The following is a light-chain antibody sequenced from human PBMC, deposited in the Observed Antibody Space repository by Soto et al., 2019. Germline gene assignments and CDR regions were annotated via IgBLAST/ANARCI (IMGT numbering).Light chain of an antibody. CDR2: GNR. V-gene: IGLV1-40*01. CDR3: CSYAGSRTYV. CDR1: SSNLGAGYD. Sequence: QSVLTQPPSVSGAPGQRVTISCTGNSSNLGAGYDVHWYQQLPGAAPKLVISGNRNRPSGVSDRFSGSKSGNTASLTISGLQTEDEADYYCCSYAGSRTYVFGPGTKLTVL. J-gene: IGLJ1*01.